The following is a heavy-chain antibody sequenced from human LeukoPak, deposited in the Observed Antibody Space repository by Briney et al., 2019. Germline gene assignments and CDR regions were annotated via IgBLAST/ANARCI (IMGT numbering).Heavy chain of an antibody. J-gene: IGHJ5*02. CDR3: ARGLDP. CDR1: GFTVSSNY. Sequence: GGSLRLSCAASGFTVSSNYMSWFRQAPGKGLEWVSYISTGSSTIYYADSVKGRFTISRDNARNSLYLRMNSLRAEDTAVYYCARGLDPWGQGTPVIVSS. V-gene: IGHV3-48*01. CDR2: ISTGSSTI.